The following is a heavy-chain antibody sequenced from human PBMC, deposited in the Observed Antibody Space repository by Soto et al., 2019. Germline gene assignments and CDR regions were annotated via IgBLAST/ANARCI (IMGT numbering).Heavy chain of an antibody. D-gene: IGHD2-2*01. Sequence: GVLRLSCAASAFTVTNNEMSWVRQAPGKGLEWVSILYSGGNTYYADSVEGRSTISRDGSKNTLYLHMNSLRAEDTAVYYCALRRVAYADFWGQGTRVTVSS. CDR3: ALRRVAYADF. CDR2: LYSGGNT. CDR1: AFTVTNNE. J-gene: IGHJ4*02. V-gene: IGHV3-53*01.